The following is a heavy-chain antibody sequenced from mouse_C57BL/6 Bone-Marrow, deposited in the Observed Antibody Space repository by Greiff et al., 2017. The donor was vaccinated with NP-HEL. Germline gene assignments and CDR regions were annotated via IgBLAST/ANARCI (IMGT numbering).Heavy chain of an antibody. J-gene: IGHJ2*01. CDR2: IYYSGTI. CDR3: AREGGWLLPDY. CDR1: GISITTGNYR. V-gene: IGHV3-5*01. D-gene: IGHD2-3*01. Sequence: LQESGPGLVKPSQTVFLTCTVTGISITTGNYRWSWIRQFPGNKLEWIGYIYYSGTITYIPSLTTRTTITSTTPKNQFFLEMNSLTAEDTATYDCAREGGWLLPDYWGQGTTLTVSS.